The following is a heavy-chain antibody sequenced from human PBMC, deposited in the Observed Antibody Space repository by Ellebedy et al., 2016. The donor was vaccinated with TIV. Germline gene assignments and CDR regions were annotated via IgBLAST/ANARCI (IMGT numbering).Heavy chain of an antibody. V-gene: IGHV3-21*01. Sequence: GGSLRLSCAASGFTFSSYSMNWVRQAPGKGLEWVSFITSSSSYIYYADSVKGRFTISRDNAKNSLYLQMNSLRAEDTAVYYCARTGVVAATHDAFDIWGQGTMVTVSS. CDR1: GFTFSSYS. CDR3: ARTGVVAATHDAFDI. CDR2: ITSSSSYI. J-gene: IGHJ3*02. D-gene: IGHD2-15*01.